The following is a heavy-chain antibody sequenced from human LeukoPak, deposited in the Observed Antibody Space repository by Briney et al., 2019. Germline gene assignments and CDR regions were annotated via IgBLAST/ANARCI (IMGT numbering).Heavy chain of an antibody. CDR1: GGSVSSGSYY. CDR2: IYYSGST. D-gene: IGHD3-10*01. CDR3: ATYYGSGSYHASYYYYGMDV. J-gene: IGHJ6*02. Sequence: SETLSLTCTVSGGSVSSGSYYWSWIRQPPGKGLEWIGYIYYSGSTNYNPSLKSRVTISVDTSKNQFSLKLSSVTAADTAVYYCATYYGSGSYHASYYYYGMDVWGQGTTVTVSS. V-gene: IGHV4-61*01.